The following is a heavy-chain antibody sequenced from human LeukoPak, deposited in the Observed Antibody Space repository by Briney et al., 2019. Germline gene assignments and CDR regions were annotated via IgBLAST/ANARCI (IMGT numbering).Heavy chain of an antibody. Sequence: GASVKASCKASGYTFTNYYMHWVRQAPGQGLEWMGIINPSGGSTTYAQKFQGRVTMTRDTSTSTVYMELSSLRSEDTAVYYCAREIGPRQLHLWGSAFDYWGQGTLVTVSS. CDR2: INPSGGST. CDR3: AREIGPRQLHLWGSAFDY. V-gene: IGHV1-46*01. CDR1: GYTFTNYY. J-gene: IGHJ4*02. D-gene: IGHD5-24*01.